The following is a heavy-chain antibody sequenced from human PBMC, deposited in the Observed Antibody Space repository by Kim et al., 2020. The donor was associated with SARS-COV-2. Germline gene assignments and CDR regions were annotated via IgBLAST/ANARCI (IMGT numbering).Heavy chain of an antibody. J-gene: IGHJ3*02. V-gene: IGHV4-39*01. D-gene: IGHD1-26*01. CDR1: GGSISSSSYY. CDR2: IYYSGST. Sequence: SETLSLTCTVSGGSISSSSYYWGWIRQPPGKGLEWIGCIYYSGSTYYNPSPKSRVTISVDTSKNQFSMMLSSVTAADTAVYYCAQPPRVGDSPGAFDIWGQGTMVTVSS. CDR3: AQPPRVGDSPGAFDI.